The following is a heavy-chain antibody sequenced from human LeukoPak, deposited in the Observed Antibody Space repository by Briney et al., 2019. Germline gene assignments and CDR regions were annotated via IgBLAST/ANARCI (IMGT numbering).Heavy chain of an antibody. CDR2: IYHSGST. CDR1: GGSISSYY. J-gene: IGHJ5*02. D-gene: IGHD6-19*01. CDR3: ARGRSPPDWFDP. V-gene: IGHV4-38-2*02. Sequence: SETLSLTCTVSGGSISSYYWSWIRQPPGKGLEWIGSIYHSGSTYYNPSLKSRVTISIDTSKNQFSLKLSSVTAADTAVYYCARGRSPPDWFDPWGQGTLVTVSS.